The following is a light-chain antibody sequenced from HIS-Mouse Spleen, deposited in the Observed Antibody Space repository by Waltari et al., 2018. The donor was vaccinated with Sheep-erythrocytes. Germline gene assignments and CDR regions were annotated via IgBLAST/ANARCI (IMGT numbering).Light chain of an antibody. CDR2: QDS. J-gene: IGLJ2*01. Sequence: SYELIQPPSVSVSPGQTSSITCSGDKLGNEYACWYQQKPGQSPVLVIYQDSKRPSGIPERFSGSNSGNTATLTISGTQAMDEADYYCQAWDSSTAVFGGGTKLTVL. V-gene: IGLV3-1*01. CDR1: KLGNEY. CDR3: QAWDSSTAV.